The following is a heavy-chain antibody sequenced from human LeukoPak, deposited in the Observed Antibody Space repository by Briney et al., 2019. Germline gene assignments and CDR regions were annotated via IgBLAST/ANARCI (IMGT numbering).Heavy chain of an antibody. J-gene: IGHJ4*02. Sequence: GSLRLSCAASGFTFSDYYMSWIRQAPGKGLEWVSYISSSGSTIYYADSVKGRFTISRENAKNSLYLQMNSLRAGDTAVYYCARSVVGATGFDYWGQGTLVTVSS. CDR3: ARSVVGATGFDY. CDR2: ISSSGSTI. D-gene: IGHD1-26*01. CDR1: GFTFSDYY. V-gene: IGHV3-11*04.